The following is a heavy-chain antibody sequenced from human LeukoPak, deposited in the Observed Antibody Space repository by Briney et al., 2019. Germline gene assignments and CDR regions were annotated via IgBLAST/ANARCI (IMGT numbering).Heavy chain of an antibody. CDR1: GGPFRGHF. CDR3: ARDPSNYGYFDY. Sequence: SETVSLPCCVYGGPFRGHFWRWIRAPTGRGVEWIGEINHSGSTNYNPSLKSRVTISVDTSKNQFSLKLSSVTAADTAVYYCARDPSNYGYFDYWGQGTLVTVSS. CDR2: INHSGST. D-gene: IGHD4-11*01. V-gene: IGHV4-34*01. J-gene: IGHJ4*02.